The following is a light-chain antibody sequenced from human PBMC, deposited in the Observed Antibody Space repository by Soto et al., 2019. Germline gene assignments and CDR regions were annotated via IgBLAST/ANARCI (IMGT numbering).Light chain of an antibody. Sequence: QAVVTQPRSVSGSPGQSVTISCTVTSSDVGDYNYVSWYQQHPGKAPKLLIYAVNMRPSGVPDRFSGSKSGNTASLTISGLQAEDEADYSCCSYAGSYTWVFGGGTKLTVL. V-gene: IGLV2-11*01. CDR2: AVN. CDR3: CSYAGSYTWV. CDR1: SSDVGDYNY. J-gene: IGLJ3*02.